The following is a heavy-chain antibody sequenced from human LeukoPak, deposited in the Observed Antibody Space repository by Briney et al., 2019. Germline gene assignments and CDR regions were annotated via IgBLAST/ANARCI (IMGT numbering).Heavy chain of an antibody. CDR3: ARGTGGSGSYYY. CDR2: MNPNSGNT. D-gene: IGHD3-10*01. Sequence: ASVKVSCKASGYTFTSYDINWVRQATGQGLEWMGWMNPNSGNTGYAQKFQGRVTITRNTSISTAYMELSSLRSEDTAVYYCARGTGGSGSYYYWGQGTLVTVSS. CDR1: GYTFTSYD. V-gene: IGHV1-8*03. J-gene: IGHJ4*02.